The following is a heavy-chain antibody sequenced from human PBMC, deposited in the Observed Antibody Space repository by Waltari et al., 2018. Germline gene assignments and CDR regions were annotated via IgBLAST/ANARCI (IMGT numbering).Heavy chain of an antibody. J-gene: IGHJ4*02. Sequence: VRLPQWGAALLNPSEPMFPPTAGAGGSFRGYFWCWHRQPPVKGLEWIGEINHSGSTNYNPSLKGRVTISVDTSKNQFSLKLSSVTAADTAVYYCARGPYYDFWSGYYTSAAFDYWGQGTLVTVSS. D-gene: IGHD3-3*01. CDR3: ARGPYYDFWSGYYTSAAFDY. CDR1: GGSFRGYF. CDR2: INHSGST. V-gene: IGHV4-34*01.